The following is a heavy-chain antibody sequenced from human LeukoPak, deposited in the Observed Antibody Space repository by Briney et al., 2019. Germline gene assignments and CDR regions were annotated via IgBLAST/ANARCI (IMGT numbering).Heavy chain of an antibody. CDR1: GFTFSSYW. Sequence: GGSLRLSCAASGFTFSSYWMSWVRRAPGKGLEWVANIKEDGSEKYYVDSVKGRFSISRDNAKISLYLQMNSLRAEDTAVYYCARERPSQYYYYGMDVWGQGTTVTVSS. J-gene: IGHJ6*02. CDR3: ARERPSQYYYYGMDV. CDR2: IKEDGSEK. V-gene: IGHV3-7*01.